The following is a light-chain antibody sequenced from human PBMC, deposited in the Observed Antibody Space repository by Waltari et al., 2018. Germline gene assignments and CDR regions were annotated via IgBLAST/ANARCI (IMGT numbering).Light chain of an antibody. CDR3: QSYDSSLSAVV. CDR2: GNS. Sequence: QSVLTQPPSVSGAPGQRVTISCTGSSSNIGAGYDVHWYQQLPGTAPKLLIHGNSNRPSGVPDRVSGSKSGTSASLAITGLQAEDEADYYCQSYDSSLSAVVFGGGTKLTVL. V-gene: IGLV1-40*01. CDR1: SSNIGAGYD. J-gene: IGLJ2*01.